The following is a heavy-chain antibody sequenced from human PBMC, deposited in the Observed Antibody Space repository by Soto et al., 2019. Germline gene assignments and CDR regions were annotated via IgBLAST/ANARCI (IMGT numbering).Heavy chain of an antibody. CDR1: GFAFSSYE. Sequence: SLRLSCAASGFAFSSYEMNWVRQAPGKGLEWVSYISSSGSTIYYADSVKGRFTISRDNAKNSLYLQMNSLRAEDTAVYYCARVRSIAVAGTIPPGWFDPWGQGTLVTVSS. D-gene: IGHD6-19*01. CDR2: ISSSGSTI. CDR3: ARVRSIAVAGTIPPGWFDP. J-gene: IGHJ5*02. V-gene: IGHV3-48*03.